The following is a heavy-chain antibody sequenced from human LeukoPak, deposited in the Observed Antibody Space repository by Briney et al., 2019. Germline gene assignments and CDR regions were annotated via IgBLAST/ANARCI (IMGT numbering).Heavy chain of an antibody. D-gene: IGHD2-2*01. J-gene: IGHJ4*02. V-gene: IGHV3-23*01. CDR1: GFTFSTYA. CDR3: AKGSPAAIVYFDY. CDR2: ISGSAGST. Sequence: GGSLRLSCAASGFTFSTYAMSWVRQAPGQELEWVSAISGSAGSTYYADSVKGRFTISRDNSKNTLYLQMNSLRAEDTAVYYCAKGSPAAIVYFDYWGQGTLVTVSS.